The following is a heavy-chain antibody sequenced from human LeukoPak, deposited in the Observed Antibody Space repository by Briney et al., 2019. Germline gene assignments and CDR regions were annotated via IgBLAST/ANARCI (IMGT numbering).Heavy chain of an antibody. CDR3: AKDQLLFGVVIIPSIFDY. CDR2: ISYHGKNE. J-gene: IGHJ4*02. Sequence: GGSLRLSCAASRFSFSDYGMHWVRQAPGKGPEWVAVISYHGKNEYYADSVKGRFTISRDNSKNTLYLQMNSLRAEDTAVYYCAKDQLLFGVVIIPSIFDYWGQGTLVTVSS. V-gene: IGHV3-30*18. D-gene: IGHD3-3*01. CDR1: RFSFSDYG.